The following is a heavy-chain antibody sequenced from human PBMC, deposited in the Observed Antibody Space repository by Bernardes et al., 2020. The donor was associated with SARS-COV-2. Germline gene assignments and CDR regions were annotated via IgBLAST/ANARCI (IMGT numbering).Heavy chain of an antibody. V-gene: IGHV1-2*02. CDR2: INPNSGGT. CDR1: GYTFTGYY. D-gene: IGHD5-12*01. J-gene: IGHJ4*02. CDR3: ARAQTRKGLHAHY. Sequence: ASVKVSCKASGYTFTGYYMHWVRQAPGQGLEWMGWINPNSGGTNYAQKFQGRVTMTRDTSISTAYMELSRLRSDDTAVYYCARAQTRKGLHAHYWGQGTLVTVSS.